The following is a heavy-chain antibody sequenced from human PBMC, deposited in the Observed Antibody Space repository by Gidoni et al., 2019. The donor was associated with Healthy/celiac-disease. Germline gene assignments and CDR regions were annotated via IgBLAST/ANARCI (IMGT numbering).Heavy chain of an antibody. J-gene: IGHJ5*02. CDR1: GFTFRSSA. Sequence: QVQLVESGGGVVQPGRSLRLSCAASGFTFRSSAMHWVRQAPGKGLEWVAVISYDGSNKYYADSVKGRFTISRDNSKNTLYLQMNSLRAEDTAVYYCARGSPGDKGLVGNWFDPWGQGTLVTVSS. CDR3: ARGSPGDKGLVGNWFDP. D-gene: IGHD2-21*02. CDR2: ISYDGSNK. V-gene: IGHV3-30*01.